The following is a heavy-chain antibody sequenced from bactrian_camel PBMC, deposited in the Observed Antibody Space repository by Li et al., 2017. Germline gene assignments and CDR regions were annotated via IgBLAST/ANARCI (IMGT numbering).Heavy chain of an antibody. D-gene: IGHD3*01. J-gene: IGHJ6*01. CDR2: FFSDGTT. CDR3: AADLSPVSGVLPEFGVGPTEADFGV. CDR1: DDSVSNNC. V-gene: IGHV3S53*01. Sequence: HVQLVESGGDSVKAGGSLRLSCTASDDSVSNNCMAWVRQPPGKEREGVGTFFSDGTTNYADSVKGRFIVSKDNAKTTWYLQMNGLKPEDTAKYYCAADLSPVSGVLPEFGVGPTEADFGVWGRGTQVTVS.